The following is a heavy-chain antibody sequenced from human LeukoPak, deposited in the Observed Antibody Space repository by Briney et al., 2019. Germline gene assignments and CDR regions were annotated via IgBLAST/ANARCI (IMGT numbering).Heavy chain of an antibody. D-gene: IGHD3-9*01. Sequence: SDTLSLTCTVSGGSVSSTSYYWGWIRQPPGKGLEWIGSIHYSGTNYYNPSLKSRVTISVDTSKNQFSLKLISVTAADTAVYYCAKTFDILTGYAVFDPWGQGTLVTVSS. CDR2: IHYSGTN. V-gene: IGHV4-39*01. CDR3: AKTFDILTGYAVFDP. J-gene: IGHJ5*02. CDR1: GGSVSSTSYY.